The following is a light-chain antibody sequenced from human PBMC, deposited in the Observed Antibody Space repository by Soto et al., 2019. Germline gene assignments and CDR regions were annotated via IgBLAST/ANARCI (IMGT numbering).Light chain of an antibody. Sequence: QSVLTQPASVSGSPGQSITISCTGTSSDVGSYNLVSWYQKHPGKAPKLMIYEGSKRPSGVSNRFYGSKSGNTASLTISGLQAEDEADYYCCSYAGSSTFVVFGGGTKLTVL. CDR3: CSYAGSSTFVV. V-gene: IGLV2-23*03. CDR1: SSDVGSYNL. J-gene: IGLJ2*01. CDR2: EGS.